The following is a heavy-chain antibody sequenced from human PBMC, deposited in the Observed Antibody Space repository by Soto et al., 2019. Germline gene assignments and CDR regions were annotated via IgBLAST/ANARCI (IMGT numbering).Heavy chain of an antibody. J-gene: IGHJ6*03. CDR3: AKGSQYYDFWSGFPNYYYYMDV. V-gene: IGHV3-23*01. CDR2: ISGSGGSI. D-gene: IGHD3-3*01. Sequence: GGSLRLSCAASGFTFDDYAMHWVRQAPGKGLEWVSGISGSGGSIDYADSVKGRFTISRDNSKNTLYLQMNSLRAEDTAVYYCAKGSQYYDFWSGFPNYYYYMDVWGKGTTVTVSS. CDR1: GFTFDDYA.